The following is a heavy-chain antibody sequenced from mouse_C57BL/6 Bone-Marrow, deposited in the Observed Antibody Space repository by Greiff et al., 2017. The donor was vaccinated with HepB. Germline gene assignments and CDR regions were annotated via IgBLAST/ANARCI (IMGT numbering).Heavy chain of an antibody. Sequence: EVKLMESGGGLVKPGGSLKLSCAASGFTFSSYAMSWVRQTPEKRLEWVATISDGGSYTYYPDNVKGRFTISRDNAKNNLYLQMSHLKSEDTAMYYCARDYDWDYWGQGTLVTVSA. D-gene: IGHD2-4*01. V-gene: IGHV5-4*01. CDR2: ISDGGSYT. CDR1: GFTFSSYA. J-gene: IGHJ3*01. CDR3: ARDYDWDY.